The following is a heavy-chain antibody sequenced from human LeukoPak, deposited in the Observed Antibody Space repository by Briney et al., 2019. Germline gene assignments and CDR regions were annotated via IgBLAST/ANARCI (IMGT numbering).Heavy chain of an antibody. CDR1: GFTLSSYA. CDR2: ISGSGGST. V-gene: IGHV3-23*01. Sequence: GGSLRLSCAASGFTLSSYAMTWVRQAPGKGLEWVSGISGSGGSTYYADSVKGRFTISRDNSKNTLYLQMNSLRAEDTAVYYCARAEMATIHFDYWGQGTLVTVSS. CDR3: ARAEMATIHFDY. D-gene: IGHD5-24*01. J-gene: IGHJ4*02.